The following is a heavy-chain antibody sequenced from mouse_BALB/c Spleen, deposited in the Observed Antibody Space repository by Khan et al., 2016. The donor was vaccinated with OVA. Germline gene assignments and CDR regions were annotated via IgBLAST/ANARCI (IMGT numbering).Heavy chain of an antibody. Sequence: EVQLQESGPSLVKPSQTLSLTCSVTGDSITSGYWNWIRKFPGNRLEFMGYIIYTGSTYYNPSLQSRISITRHTSKNQYYLQLNSVTNEDTATYYCARSTYRYAFVYWGQGTLVTVSA. CDR3: ARSTYRYAFVY. CDR1: GDSITSGY. J-gene: IGHJ3*01. CDR2: IIYTGST. D-gene: IGHD2-14*01. V-gene: IGHV3-8*02.